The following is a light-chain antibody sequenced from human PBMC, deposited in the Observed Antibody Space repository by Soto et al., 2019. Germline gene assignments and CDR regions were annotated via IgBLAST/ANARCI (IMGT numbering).Light chain of an antibody. J-gene: IGLJ3*02. Sequence: QSVLTQPASVSGSPGQSITISCTGSSSDVGGFNYVSWYQQHPGNAPKLLIYEVSNRPSGVSGRFSASKSGNTASLTISGLQAEDEADYYCSSSTSSNTLVFGGGTKVTVL. V-gene: IGLV2-14*03. CDR2: EVS. CDR3: SSSTSSNTLV. CDR1: SSDVGGFNY.